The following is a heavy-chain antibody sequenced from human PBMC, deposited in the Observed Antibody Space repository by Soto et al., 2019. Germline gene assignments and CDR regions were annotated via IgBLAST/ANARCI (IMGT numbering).Heavy chain of an antibody. CDR3: AKDSGVYSSSPRDV. V-gene: IGHV3-23*01. J-gene: IGHJ6*02. CDR1: GFTFSSYA. CDR2: ISGSGGST. Sequence: PGGSLRLSCAASGFTFSSYAMSWVRQAPGKGLEWVSAISGSGGSTYYADSVKGRFTISRDNSKNTLYLQMHSLRAEDTAVYSCAKDSGVYSSSPRDVWGQGTTVTVSS. D-gene: IGHD6-6*01.